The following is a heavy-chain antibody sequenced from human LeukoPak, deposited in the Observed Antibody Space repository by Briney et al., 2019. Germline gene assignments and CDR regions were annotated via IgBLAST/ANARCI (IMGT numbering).Heavy chain of an antibody. CDR1: RFPFSTYS. D-gene: IGHD3-16*01. CDR3: ATLSTLGGY. Sequence: PGGSLRLPCAASRFPFSTYSMNWVRQAPGKGLEWVSSVTSNSNYIFYSDSVKGRFTISRDNAKNSLYLQMSSLRAEDTAMYYCATLSTLGGYWGQGTLVTVSS. J-gene: IGHJ4*02. V-gene: IGHV3-21*01. CDR2: VTSNSNYI.